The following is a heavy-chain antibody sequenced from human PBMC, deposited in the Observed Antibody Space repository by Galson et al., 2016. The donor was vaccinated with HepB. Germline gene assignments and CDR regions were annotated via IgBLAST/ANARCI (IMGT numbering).Heavy chain of an antibody. V-gene: IGHV3-30*03. Sequence: SLRLSCAASGFTFSYYVMHWVRQAPGKGLERVALISYEGRSAYYADSVEGRVTISRDNSKNILYLQMDLLRFGDTAVYYCVRGGRLREQPFDCWGQGSLLTVSS. CDR3: VRGGRLREQPFDC. D-gene: IGHD3-16*01. J-gene: IGHJ4*02. CDR1: GFTFSYYV. CDR2: ISYEGRSA.